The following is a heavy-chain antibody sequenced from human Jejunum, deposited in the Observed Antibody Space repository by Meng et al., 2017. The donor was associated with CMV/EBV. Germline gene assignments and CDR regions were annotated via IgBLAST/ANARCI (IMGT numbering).Heavy chain of an antibody. Sequence: SAGSVRTGCFSWSWIRHPPGTRLQWFAYISYSRRTNYHPSLQSRVTISIDTSKNQFSLRLSSVTAADTAVYYCATKVGTTSGRFDPWGQGTLVTVSS. V-gene: IGHV4-61*01. J-gene: IGHJ5*02. CDR1: AGSVRTGCFS. D-gene: IGHD1-26*01. CDR3: ATKVGTTSGRFDP. CDR2: ISYSRRT.